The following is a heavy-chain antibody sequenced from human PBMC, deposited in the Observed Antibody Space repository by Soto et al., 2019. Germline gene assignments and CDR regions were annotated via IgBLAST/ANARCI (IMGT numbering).Heavy chain of an antibody. J-gene: IGHJ3*02. CDR2: ISGSGGST. Sequence: GGSLRLSCAASGFTFSSYAMSWVRQAPGKGLEWVSAISGSGGSTYYADSVKGRFTISRDNSKNTLYLQMNSLRAEDTAVYYCAKVSWGEYDFWSGVPLGAFDIWGQGTMVTVSS. V-gene: IGHV3-23*01. CDR1: GFTFSSYA. D-gene: IGHD3-3*01. CDR3: AKVSWGEYDFWSGVPLGAFDI.